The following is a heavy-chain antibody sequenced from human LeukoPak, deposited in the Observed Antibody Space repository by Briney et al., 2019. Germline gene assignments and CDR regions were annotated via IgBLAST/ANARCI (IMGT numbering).Heavy chain of an antibody. CDR2: IRYDGSNK. CDR3: AKGRGYSSSWPRSDY. Sequence: TGGSLRLSCAASGFTFSSYGMHWVRQAPGKGLEWVAFIRYDGSNKYYADSVKGRFTISRDNSKNTLYLQMNSLRAEDTAVYYCAKGRGYSSSWPRSDYWGQGTLVAVSS. V-gene: IGHV3-30*02. CDR1: GFTFSSYG. J-gene: IGHJ4*02. D-gene: IGHD6-13*01.